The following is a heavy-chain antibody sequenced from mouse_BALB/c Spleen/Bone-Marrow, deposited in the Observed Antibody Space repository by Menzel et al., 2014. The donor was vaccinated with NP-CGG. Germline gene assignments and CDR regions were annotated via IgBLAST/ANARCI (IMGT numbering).Heavy chain of an antibody. D-gene: IGHD2-1*01. J-gene: IGHJ2*01. V-gene: IGHV5-17*02. CDR1: GFTFSSFG. CDR2: ISTGRTII. Sequence: EVKLMESGGGSVQPGGSRKLSCAASGFTFSSFGMHWVRQAPEKGLEWVAFISTGRTIIYYADTVKGRFTISRDNPNNTLFLQMTSLRSEDTAMYYCARSHFYGNFFDYWGQGTTLTVSS. CDR3: ARSHFYGNFFDY.